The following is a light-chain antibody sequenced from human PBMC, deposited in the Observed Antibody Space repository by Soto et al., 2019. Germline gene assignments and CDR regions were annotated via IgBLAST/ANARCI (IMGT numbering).Light chain of an antibody. CDR2: EVS. J-gene: IGLJ2*01. V-gene: IGLV2-14*01. CDR3: SSYTRSSSYVI. Sequence: QSVLTQPASVSVSPGQSITISCTGTSSDVGGYNYVSWYQQHPGKAPKLMIYEVSNRPSGVSNRFSGSKSGNTASLTISGLQAEDEADYYCSSYTRSSSYVIFGGGTKVTVL. CDR1: SSDVGGYNY.